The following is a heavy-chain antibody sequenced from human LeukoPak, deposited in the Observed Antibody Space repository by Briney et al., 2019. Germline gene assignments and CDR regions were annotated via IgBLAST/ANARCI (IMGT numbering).Heavy chain of an antibody. V-gene: IGHV3-48*03. Sequence: PGGSLRLSCAASGFTFSSYEMNWVRQAPGKGLEWVSYISSSGSTIYYADSVKGRFTISRDNAKNSLYLQMNSLRAEDTAVYYCARCLVSYYYGSVDYWGQGTLVTVSS. CDR3: ARCLVSYYYGSVDY. J-gene: IGHJ4*02. CDR1: GFTFSSYE. D-gene: IGHD3-10*01. CDR2: ISSSGSTI.